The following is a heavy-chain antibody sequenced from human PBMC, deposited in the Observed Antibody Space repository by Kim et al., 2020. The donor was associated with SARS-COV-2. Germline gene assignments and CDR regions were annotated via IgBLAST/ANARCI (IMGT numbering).Heavy chain of an antibody. CDR1: GFTFSNYL. D-gene: IGHD3-9*01. CDR2: ITSNGGST. CDR3: AKERYDILTGYTVGMDV. V-gene: IGHV3-64D*06. Sequence: GGSLRLSCSASGFTFSNYLMHWVRQAPGKGLEYVSAITSNGGSTSYADAVKGRFTISRDNSKNKQYLQMSSLRGVDTAVYYCAKERYDILTGYTVGMDVWGRGTAVSLSS. J-gene: IGHJ6*02.